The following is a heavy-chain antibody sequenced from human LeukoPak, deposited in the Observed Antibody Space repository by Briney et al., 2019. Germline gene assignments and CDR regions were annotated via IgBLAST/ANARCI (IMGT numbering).Heavy chain of an antibody. V-gene: IGHV1-2*02. D-gene: IGHD3-9*01. J-gene: IGHJ4*02. Sequence: GASVKVSCKASGYTFTAYYIHWVRQAPGQGLEWMGWNNPNSGDTNCAQKFQGRVTMTRDTSISTAYMELGRLKSDDTALYYCAGGMTGGDYWGQGTLVTVSS. CDR2: NNPNSGDT. CDR1: GYTFTAYY. CDR3: AGGMTGGDY.